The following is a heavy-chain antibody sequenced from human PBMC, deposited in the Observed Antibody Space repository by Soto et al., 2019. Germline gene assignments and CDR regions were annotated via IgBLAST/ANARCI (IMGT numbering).Heavy chain of an antibody. D-gene: IGHD5-18*01. CDR3: VHGTLGSYGHVYFDY. Sequence: CPTLVNPTQTLTLTCSLSGFSVSSNGARVGWIRQPPGKALEWLALIYWDDDKKYNPSLKSRLTITKDTSENQVVLTVTGVDPADTATYYCVHGTLGSYGHVYFDYWGQGTLVTVSS. V-gene: IGHV2-5*02. CDR1: GFSVSSNGAR. CDR2: IYWDDDK. J-gene: IGHJ4*02.